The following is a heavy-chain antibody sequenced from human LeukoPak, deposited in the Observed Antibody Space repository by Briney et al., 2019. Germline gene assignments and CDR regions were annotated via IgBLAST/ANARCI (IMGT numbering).Heavy chain of an antibody. V-gene: IGHV3-9*03. CDR1: GFTFNDHA. D-gene: IGHD3-22*01. CDR3: VKEVRGSGFLDR. Sequence: GRSLRLSCIASGFTFNDHAMHWVRQPPGKGLEWVSSISWSSDDIVYAGSVKGRFTISRDNAKNSLYLQMVSLRVEDMAIYYCVKEVRGSGFLDRWGQGTLVTVSP. CDR2: ISWSSDDI. J-gene: IGHJ5*02.